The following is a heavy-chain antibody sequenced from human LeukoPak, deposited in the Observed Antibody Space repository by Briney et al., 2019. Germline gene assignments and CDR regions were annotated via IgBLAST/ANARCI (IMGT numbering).Heavy chain of an antibody. CDR2: INPSGGST. D-gene: IGHD2-2*01. CDR1: GYTFISYY. V-gene: IGHV1-46*01. J-gene: IGHJ6*03. CDR3: ARDRGGYQLLWSYYYYMDV. Sequence: ASVKVSCKASGYTFISYYMHWVRQAPGQGLEWMGIINPSGGSTSYAQKFQGRVTMTRDMSSSTVYMELSSLRSEDTAVYYCARDRGGYQLLWSYYYYMDVWGKGTTVTVSS.